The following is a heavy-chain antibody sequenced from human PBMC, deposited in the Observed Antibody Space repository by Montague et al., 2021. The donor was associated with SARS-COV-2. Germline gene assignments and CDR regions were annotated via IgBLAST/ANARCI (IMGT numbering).Heavy chain of an antibody. CDR3: ARGFDILNYYYYTMDV. J-gene: IGHJ6*02. CDR1: GDSVSSNNVA. V-gene: IGHV6-1*01. CDR2: TNYRSKWHY. D-gene: IGHD3-9*01. Sequence: CAISGDSVSSNNVAWNWIRQSPSRGLEWLGRTNYRSKWHYDYAVSVKSRILIIPNTSENRFSLQLTSVIAADTAVYYCARGFDILNYYYYTMDVWGQGTTVTVSS.